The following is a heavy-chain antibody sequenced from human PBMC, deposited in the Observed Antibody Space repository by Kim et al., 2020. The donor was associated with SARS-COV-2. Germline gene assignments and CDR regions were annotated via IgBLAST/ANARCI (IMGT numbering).Heavy chain of an antibody. V-gene: IGHV3-49*03. CDR2: IRSKAYGGTT. CDR1: GFTFGDYA. Sequence: GGSLRLSCTASGFTFGDYAMSWFRQAPGKGLEWVGFIRSKAYGGTTEYAASVKCRFTISRDDSKSIAYLQMNSLKTEDTAVYYCTRDVPGYSGYDLAPYYYYYGMDVWGQGTTVTVSS. J-gene: IGHJ6*02. D-gene: IGHD5-12*01. CDR3: TRDVPGYSGYDLAPYYYYYGMDV.